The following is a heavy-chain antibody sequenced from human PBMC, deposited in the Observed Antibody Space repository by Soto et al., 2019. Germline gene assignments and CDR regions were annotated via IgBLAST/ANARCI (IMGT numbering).Heavy chain of an antibody. CDR3: AREPNDSGYDYFYFDY. D-gene: IGHD5-12*01. CDR2: ISSSSSYI. V-gene: IGHV3-21*01. J-gene: IGHJ4*02. Sequence: PGGSLRLSCAASGFTVSSNYMSWVRQAPGKGLEWVSSISSSSSYIYYADSVKGRFTISRDNAKNSLYLQMNSLRAEDTAVYYCAREPNDSGYDYFYFDYWGQGTLVTVSS. CDR1: GFTVSSNY.